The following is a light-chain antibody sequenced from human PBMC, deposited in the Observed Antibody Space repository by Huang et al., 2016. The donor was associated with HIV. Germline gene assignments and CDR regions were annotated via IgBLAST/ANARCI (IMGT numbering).Light chain of an antibody. V-gene: IGKV1-27*01. J-gene: IGKJ3*01. CDR1: QGIANH. CDR3: QKYNSAPRT. Sequence: DIQMTQSPSSLSASVGDRVTTSCRASQGIANHLAWYQQRPGKAPKLLIYAASALQSGAPARFSGSGSGTEFTLTISSLQPEDVATYFCQKYNSAPRTFGPGTKVEIK. CDR2: AAS.